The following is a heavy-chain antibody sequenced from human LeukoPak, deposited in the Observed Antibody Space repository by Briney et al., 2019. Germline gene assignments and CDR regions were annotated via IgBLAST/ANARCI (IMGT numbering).Heavy chain of an antibody. CDR1: GFTFTRSA. CDR3: AKDIIGFLAFDI. J-gene: IGHJ3*02. V-gene: IGHV3-23*01. D-gene: IGHD3-10*01. Sequence: PGGSLRLSCAASGFTFTRSAMGWVRQAPGKGLEWVSCITNSGGGTYYADSVKGRFTISRDNSKNTLYLQMNSLRADDTAVYYCAKDIIGFLAFDIWGQGTMVTVSS. CDR2: ITNSGGGT.